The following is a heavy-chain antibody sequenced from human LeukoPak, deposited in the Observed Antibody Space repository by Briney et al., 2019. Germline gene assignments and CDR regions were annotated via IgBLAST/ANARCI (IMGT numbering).Heavy chain of an antibody. J-gene: IGHJ6*02. CDR1: GGSFSGYY. Sequence: PSETLSLTCAVYGGSFSGYYWSWIRQPPGKGLEWIGEINHSGSTDYNPSLKSRVTISVDTSKNQFSLKLSSVTAADTAVYYCARHIPEVRPRTTAGMDVWGQGTTVTVSS. D-gene: IGHD2-21*02. CDR2: INHSGST. V-gene: IGHV4-34*01. CDR3: ARHIPEVRPRTTAGMDV.